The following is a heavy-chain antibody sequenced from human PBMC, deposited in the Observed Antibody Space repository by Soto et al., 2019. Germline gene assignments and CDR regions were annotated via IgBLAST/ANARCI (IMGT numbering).Heavy chain of an antibody. CDR1: GFTLSSYA. CDR2: ISNSGRTT. J-gene: IGHJ5*02. Sequence: PGGSLRLSCVASGFTLSSYAMTWVRQAPGKGLEWVSTISNSGRTTYYTNSVKGRFTISRDTSKNTLFLQMSSLSADDTAVYYCAKVAYDFWSGYYPPAYDPWGQGTLVTVSS. D-gene: IGHD3-3*01. V-gene: IGHV3-23*01. CDR3: AKVAYDFWSGYYPPAYDP.